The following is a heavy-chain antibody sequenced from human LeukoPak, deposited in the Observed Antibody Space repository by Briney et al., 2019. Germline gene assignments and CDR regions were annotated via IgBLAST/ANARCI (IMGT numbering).Heavy chain of an antibody. CDR1: GYTLTELS. CDR3: ATAHSRPHRIDILTGFFDY. V-gene: IGHV1-24*01. J-gene: IGHJ4*02. CDR2: FDPEDGET. Sequence: GASVKVSCKVSGYTLTELSMHWVRQAPGKGLEWMGGFDPEDGETIYAQKFQGRVTMTEDTSTDTAYMEPSSPRSEDTAVYYCATAHSRPHRIDILTGFFDYWGQGTLVTVSS. D-gene: IGHD3-9*01.